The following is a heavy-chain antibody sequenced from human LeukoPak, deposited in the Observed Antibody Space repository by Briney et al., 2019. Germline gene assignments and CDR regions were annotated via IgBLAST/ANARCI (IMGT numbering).Heavy chain of an antibody. Sequence: PSETLSLTCTVSGGSISSSSYYWGWIRQPPGKGLEWIGSIYYSGSTYYNPSLKSRVTISVDTSKNQFSLKLSSVTAADTAVYYCARVRGPRYSGSSWYFDLWGRGTLVTVSS. CDR1: GGSISSSSYY. CDR2: IYYSGST. D-gene: IGHD1-26*01. CDR3: ARVRGPRYSGSSWYFDL. V-gene: IGHV4-39*07. J-gene: IGHJ2*01.